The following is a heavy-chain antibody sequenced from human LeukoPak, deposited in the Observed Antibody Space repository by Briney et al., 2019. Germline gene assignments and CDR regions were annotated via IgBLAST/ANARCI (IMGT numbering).Heavy chain of an antibody. Sequence: GGSLRLSCAASGFTFSNYWMSWVRQAPGKGLEWVANIKTDGSEKYYVDSVKGRFTISRDNPKNSLYLQMNSLRAEDTAIYYCARDVSVPGMDVWGQGTTVTVSS. CDR3: ARDVSVPGMDV. J-gene: IGHJ6*02. V-gene: IGHV3-7*01. CDR1: GFTFSNYW. D-gene: IGHD5/OR15-5a*01. CDR2: IKTDGSEK.